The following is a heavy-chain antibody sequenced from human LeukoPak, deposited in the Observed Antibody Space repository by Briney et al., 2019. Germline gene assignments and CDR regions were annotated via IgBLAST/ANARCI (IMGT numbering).Heavy chain of an antibody. J-gene: IGHJ6*02. V-gene: IGHV4-4*02. D-gene: IGHD6-25*01. CDR1: GGSISSSNW. Sequence: SGTLSLTCAVSGGSISSSNWWSWVRQPPGKGLEWIGEIYHNGNTNYNPSLKSRVTISVDTSKNQFSLKLSSVTAADTAVYYCARDAAGDTYYYYGMDVWGQGTTVTVSS. CDR3: ARDAAGDTYYYYGMDV. CDR2: IYHNGNT.